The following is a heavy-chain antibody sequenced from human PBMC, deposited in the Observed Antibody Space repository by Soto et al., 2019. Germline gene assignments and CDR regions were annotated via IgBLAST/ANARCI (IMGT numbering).Heavy chain of an antibody. D-gene: IGHD2-15*01. Sequence: QVQLQESGPGLVKPSETLSLTCTVSGGSISSYYWSWIRQPPGKGLEWIGYIYNYGSTNYNPSLKSRVTISVDTSKNQFTRKLSSVTAADTAVYYCARQMFIGGMDVWGQGTTVSVSS. CDR1: GGSISSYY. CDR2: IYNYGST. CDR3: ARQMFIGGMDV. V-gene: IGHV4-59*08. J-gene: IGHJ6*02.